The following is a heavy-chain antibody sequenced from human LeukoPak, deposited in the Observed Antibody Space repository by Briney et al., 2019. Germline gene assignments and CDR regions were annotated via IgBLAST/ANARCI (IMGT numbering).Heavy chain of an antibody. D-gene: IGHD3-22*01. CDR3: ARDSYYYDSSGSDC. CDR1: GYTFTSYG. Sequence: ASVKVSCKASGYTFTSYGISWVRQAPGQGLEWMGWISAYNGNTNYAQKLQGRVTMTTDTSTSTAYMELRSLRSDDTAVYYCARDSYYYDSSGSDCWGRGTLVTVSS. CDR2: ISAYNGNT. V-gene: IGHV1-18*01. J-gene: IGHJ4*02.